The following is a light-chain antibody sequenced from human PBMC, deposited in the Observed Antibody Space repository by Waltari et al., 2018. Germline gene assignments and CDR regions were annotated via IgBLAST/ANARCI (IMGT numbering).Light chain of an antibody. Sequence: EIVMTQSPATLSVSTGERAPLSCRASQSVSSNLAWYQQKPGQAPRLLIYGASTRATGIPARFSGSGSGTEFTLTISSLQSEDFAVYYCQQYNNWPPVSFGQGPQVEIK. V-gene: IGKV3-15*01. CDR2: GAS. CDR3: QQYNNWPPVS. CDR1: QSVSSN. J-gene: IGKJ1*01.